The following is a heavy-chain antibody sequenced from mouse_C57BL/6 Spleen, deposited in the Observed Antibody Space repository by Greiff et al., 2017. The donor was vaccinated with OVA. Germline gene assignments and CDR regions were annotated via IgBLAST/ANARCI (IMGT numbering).Heavy chain of an antibody. V-gene: IGHV2-2*01. D-gene: IGHD2-12*01. Sequence: VQLQQSGPGLVQPSQSLSITCTVSGFSLTSYGVHWVRQSPGKGLEWLGVIWSGGNTDYNAAFISRLSISKDNSKSQVFFKMNSLQADDTAIYYCARKGHDGDATFDYWGQGTTLTVSS. CDR2: IWSGGNT. CDR3: ARKGHDGDATFDY. CDR1: GFSLTSYG. J-gene: IGHJ2*01.